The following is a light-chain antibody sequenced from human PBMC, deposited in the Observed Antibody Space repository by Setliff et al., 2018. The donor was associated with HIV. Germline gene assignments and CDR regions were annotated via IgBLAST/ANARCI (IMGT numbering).Light chain of an antibody. CDR1: NSNIGSNT. CDR2: STN. Sequence: QSVLTQPPSASGTPGQRVTISCSGSNSNIGSNTVSWYQQRPGTAPKLLFYSTNQRPSGVPDRFSGSKSGTSASLAISGLQSDDEADYYCSAWDGSLSAVVFGGGTKVTVL. J-gene: IGLJ2*01. CDR3: SAWDGSLSAVV. V-gene: IGLV1-44*01.